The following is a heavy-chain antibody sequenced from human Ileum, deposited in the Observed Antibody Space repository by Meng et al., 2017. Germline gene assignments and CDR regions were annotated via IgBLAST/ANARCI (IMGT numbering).Heavy chain of an antibody. V-gene: IGHV3-49*04. CDR2: IRNKRYGGTI. CDR1: GFTFGDSA. Sequence: GESLKISCIGSGFTFGDSALSWVRQAPGKGLEWVSFIRNKRYGGTIQYAASVKGRFTMSRDDSKSIVYLEMTSLKTEDTAMYYCTRGGASDQYYFDYWGQGTQVTVSS. D-gene: IGHD3-16*01. J-gene: IGHJ4*02. CDR3: TRGGASDQYYFDY.